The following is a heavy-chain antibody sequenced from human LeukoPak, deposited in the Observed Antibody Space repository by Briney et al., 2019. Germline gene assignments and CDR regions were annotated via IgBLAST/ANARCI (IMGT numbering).Heavy chain of an antibody. Sequence: GEALKISCKGPGYTFTTKWIGWGRQLPGKGLEWMGIIYPGDSLTRYSPSFQGQVTISADNSTNPPYLQWICLKASHTAIYYSVRTSANWFDVWGQGTLVSVSS. J-gene: IGHJ5*02. V-gene: IGHV5-51*01. CDR3: VRTSANWFDV. CDR1: GYTFTTKW. CDR2: IYPGDSLT. D-gene: IGHD6-25*01.